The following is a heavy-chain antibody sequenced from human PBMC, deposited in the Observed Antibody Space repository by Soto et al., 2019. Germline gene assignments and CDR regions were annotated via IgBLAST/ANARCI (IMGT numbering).Heavy chain of an antibody. Sequence: VQLVESGGGVVQPGGSLRLSCAASGFSFSSYTINWVRQAPGKRLEWLSSISSSGYIFSTDSVRGRFTISRDNAKNSVYLQINSLRAEDTAVYFCARDCSGGSCYPGMDVWGQGTTVTVSS. CDR2: ISSSGYI. CDR3: ARDCSGGSCYPGMDV. D-gene: IGHD2-15*01. V-gene: IGHV3-21*01. J-gene: IGHJ6*02. CDR1: GFSFSSYT.